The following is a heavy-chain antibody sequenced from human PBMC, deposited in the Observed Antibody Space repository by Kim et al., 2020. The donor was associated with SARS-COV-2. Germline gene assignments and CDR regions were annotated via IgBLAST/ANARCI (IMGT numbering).Heavy chain of an antibody. CDR2: VSGSGRST. CDR1: GFTFNNYA. D-gene: IGHD4-17*01. Sequence: GGSLRLSCTASGFTFNNYAMTWVRQAPGKGLEWVSAVSGSGRSTYYADSVKGRFTISRDNSKNTLYLQMNSLRADDTAIYYYTKGVTVTDWFDPWGQGSLVTVSS. CDR3: TKGVTVTDWFDP. J-gene: IGHJ5*02. V-gene: IGHV3-23*01.